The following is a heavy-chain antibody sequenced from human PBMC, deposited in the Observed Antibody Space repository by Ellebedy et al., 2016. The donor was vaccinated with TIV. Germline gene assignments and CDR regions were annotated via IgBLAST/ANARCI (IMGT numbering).Heavy chain of an antibody. CDR1: GFTVSSNY. J-gene: IGHJ4*02. V-gene: IGHV3-66*01. Sequence: GGSLRLSCAASGFTVSSNYMSWVRQAPGKGLEWVSVIYSGGSTYYADSVKGRFTISRDNSKNTLYLQMNSLRAEDTALYYCAKLVGSSPTDYWGQGTLVTVSS. CDR2: IYSGGST. CDR3: AKLVGSSPTDY. D-gene: IGHD1-26*01.